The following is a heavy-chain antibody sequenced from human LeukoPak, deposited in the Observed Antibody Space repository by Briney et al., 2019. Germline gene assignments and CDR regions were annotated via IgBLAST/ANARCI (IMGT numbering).Heavy chain of an antibody. CDR3: ARELGVCSGGSCDAYDL. D-gene: IGHD2-15*01. CDR1: GFTFSSYE. J-gene: IGHJ3*01. Sequence: GGSLRLSCVGSGFTFSSYEMNWVRQAPGKGLEGMSFISNSGSNRYYLDSVKGRFTISRDNPKNSLYLQLNSLRAEDTALYYCARELGVCSGGSCDAYDLWGQGTMVTVSS. CDR2: ISNSGSNR. V-gene: IGHV3-48*03.